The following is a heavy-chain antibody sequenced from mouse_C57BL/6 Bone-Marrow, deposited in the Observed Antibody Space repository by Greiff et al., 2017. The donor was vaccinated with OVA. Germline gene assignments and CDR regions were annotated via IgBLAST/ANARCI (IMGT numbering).Heavy chain of an antibody. CDR3: ARSELVFAY. CDR1: GYTFTDYY. CDR2: INPYNGGT. Sequence: EVQLQQSGPVLVKPGASVKMSCKASGYTFTDYYMNWVKQSHGKSLEWIGVINPYNGGTSYNQKFKGKATLTVDKSSSTAYMELNSLTSEDSAVYYCARSELVFAYWGQGTLVTVSA. V-gene: IGHV1-19*01. J-gene: IGHJ3*01.